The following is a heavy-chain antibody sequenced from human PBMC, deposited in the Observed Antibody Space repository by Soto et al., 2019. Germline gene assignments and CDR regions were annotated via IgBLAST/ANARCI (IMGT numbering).Heavy chain of an antibody. CDR1: GYSFAGYW. CDR2: IDPSDSQT. Sequence: RESLKISCKGSGYSFAGYWITWVRQKPGKGLEWMGRIDPSDSQTYYSPSFRGHVTISVTKSITTVFLQWSSLRASDTAMYYCARQIYDSDTGPNFQYYFDSWGQGTPVTVSS. CDR3: ARQIYDSDTGPNFQYYFDS. J-gene: IGHJ4*02. V-gene: IGHV5-10-1*01. D-gene: IGHD3-22*01.